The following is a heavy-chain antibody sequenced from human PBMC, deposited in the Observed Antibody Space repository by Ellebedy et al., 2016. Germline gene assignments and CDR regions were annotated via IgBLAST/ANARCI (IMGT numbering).Heavy chain of an antibody. D-gene: IGHD1-26*01. J-gene: IGHJ4*02. CDR3: AREEGVGAKVADY. V-gene: IGHV1-46*01. Sequence: ASVKVSXKASGYTFTSYYMHWVRQAPGQGLEWMGIINPSGGSTSYAQKFQGRVTMTRDTSTSTVYMELSSLRAEDTAVYYCAREEGVGAKVADYWGQGTLVTVSS. CDR2: INPSGGST. CDR1: GYTFTSYY.